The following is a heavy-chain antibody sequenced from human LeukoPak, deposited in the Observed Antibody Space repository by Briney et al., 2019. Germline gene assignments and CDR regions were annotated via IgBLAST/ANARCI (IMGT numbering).Heavy chain of an antibody. CDR3: ARDRDLAVAAPGAIDI. Sequence: GGSLRLSCAASGFTFSSYAMHWVRQAPGKGLEWVAVISYDGSNKYYADSVQGRFTISRDNSKNTLYLQMNSLRAEDTAVYYCARDRDLAVAAPGAIDIWGQGTMVTVSS. CDR2: ISYDGSNK. J-gene: IGHJ3*02. D-gene: IGHD6-19*01. V-gene: IGHV3-30-3*01. CDR1: GFTFSSYA.